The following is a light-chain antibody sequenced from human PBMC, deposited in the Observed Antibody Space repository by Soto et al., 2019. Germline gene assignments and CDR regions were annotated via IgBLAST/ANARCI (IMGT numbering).Light chain of an antibody. CDR1: SSNIGSNT. CDR2: SNS. Sequence: QSALTQPPSASGTPGQRVTTSCSGSSSNIGSNTVNWYQQLPGTAPKLLIYSNSQRPSGVPDRFSGSKSGTSASLAIRGLQSEDEADYYCSAWDDSLNGYVFGTGTKVTVL. J-gene: IGLJ1*01. V-gene: IGLV1-44*01. CDR3: SAWDDSLNGYV.